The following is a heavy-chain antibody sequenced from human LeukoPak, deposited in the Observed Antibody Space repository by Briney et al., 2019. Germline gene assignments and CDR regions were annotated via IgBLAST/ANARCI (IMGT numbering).Heavy chain of an antibody. J-gene: IGHJ4*02. CDR1: GYTFTGYY. Sequence: GASVKVSCKASGYTFTGYYMHWVRQAPGQGLEWMGWINPNSGGTNYAQKFQGRVTMTRDTSISTAYMELSRLRSDDTAVYYCARVLTDIVVVPAADFDYWGQGTLVTVSS. V-gene: IGHV1-2*02. CDR2: INPNSGGT. D-gene: IGHD2-2*01. CDR3: ARVLTDIVVVPAADFDY.